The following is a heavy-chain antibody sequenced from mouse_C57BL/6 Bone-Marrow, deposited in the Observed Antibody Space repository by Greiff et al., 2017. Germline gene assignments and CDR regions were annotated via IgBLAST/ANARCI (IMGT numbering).Heavy chain of an antibody. CDR3: ARNYYGSSYERFAY. CDR2: ISSGGSYT. D-gene: IGHD1-1*01. CDR1: GFTFSSYG. V-gene: IGHV5-6*01. Sequence: EVMLVESGGDLVKPGGSLKLSCAASGFTFSSYGMSWVRQTPDKRLEWVATISSGGSYTYYPDSVKGRFTISRDNAKNTLYLQMSSLRSEDTAMYYCARNYYGSSYERFAYWGQGTLVTVSA. J-gene: IGHJ3*01.